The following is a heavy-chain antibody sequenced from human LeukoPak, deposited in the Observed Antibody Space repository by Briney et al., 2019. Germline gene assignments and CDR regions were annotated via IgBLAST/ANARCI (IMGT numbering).Heavy chain of an antibody. J-gene: IGHJ4*02. Sequence: GESLKISCKGSGYSFTNYWIGWVRQMPGKGLEWMGIIYPGGSDTRYSPSFQGQVTISADKSISTAYLQWSSLKASDTALYYCARLVDTAMGPFDYWGQGTLVTVSS. CDR1: GYSFTNYW. D-gene: IGHD5-18*01. CDR3: ARLVDTAMGPFDY. V-gene: IGHV5-51*01. CDR2: IYPGGSDT.